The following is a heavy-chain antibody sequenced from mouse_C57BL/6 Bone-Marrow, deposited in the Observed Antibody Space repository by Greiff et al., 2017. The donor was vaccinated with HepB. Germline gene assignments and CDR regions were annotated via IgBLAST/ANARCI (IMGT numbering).Heavy chain of an antibody. CDR3: ARIHYYGSSFPYYFDY. CDR1: GFSLSTFGMG. CDR2: IWWDDDK. D-gene: IGHD1-1*01. V-gene: IGHV8-8*01. J-gene: IGHJ2*01. Sequence: QVTLKVSGPGILQPSQTLSLTCSFSGFSLSTFGMGVGWIRQPSGKGLEWLAHIWWDDDKYYNPALKSRRTISKDTSKNQVFLKIANVDTADTATYYCARIHYYGSSFPYYFDYWGQGTTLTVSS.